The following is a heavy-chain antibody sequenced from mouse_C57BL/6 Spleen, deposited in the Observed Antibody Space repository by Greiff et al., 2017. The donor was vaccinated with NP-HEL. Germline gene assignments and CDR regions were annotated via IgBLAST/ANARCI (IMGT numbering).Heavy chain of an antibody. CDR2: INPNNGGT. D-gene: IGHD2-5*01. J-gene: IGHJ4*01. CDR3: ARIAYYSNYSAMDY. CDR1: GYTFTDYY. Sequence: VQLQQSGPELVKPGASVKISCKASGYTFTDYYMNWVKQSHGKSLEWIGDINPNNGGTSYNQKFKGKATLTVDKSSSTAYMELRSLTSEDSAVYYCARIAYYSNYSAMDYWGQGTSVTVSS. V-gene: IGHV1-26*01.